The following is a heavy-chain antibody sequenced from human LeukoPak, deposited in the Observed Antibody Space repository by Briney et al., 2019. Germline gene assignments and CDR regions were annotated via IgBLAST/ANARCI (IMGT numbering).Heavy chain of an antibody. Sequence: PGGSLRLSCAASGFTFSSYWMNWARQAPGKGLEWVANINEDGSEKYYVDSVKGRFTISRDNAKNSLYLQMNSLRAEDTAVYHCARDPDYGGNPGDDAFDIWGQGTMVTVSS. CDR3: ARDPDYGGNPGDDAFDI. J-gene: IGHJ3*02. D-gene: IGHD4-23*01. CDR1: GFTFSSYW. V-gene: IGHV3-7*01. CDR2: INEDGSEK.